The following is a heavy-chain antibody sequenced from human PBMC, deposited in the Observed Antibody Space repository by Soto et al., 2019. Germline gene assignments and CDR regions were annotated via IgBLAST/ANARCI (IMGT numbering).Heavy chain of an antibody. CDR3: ARDFGWYNWNDDGLDY. D-gene: IGHD1-1*01. Sequence: PGGSLRLSCAASGFTFSSYSMNWVRQAPGKGLEWVSSISSSSSYIYYADSVKGRFTISRDNAKNSLYLQMNSLRAEDTAVYYCARDFGWYNWNDDGLDYWGQGTLVTVSS. CDR1: GFTFSSYS. J-gene: IGHJ4*02. V-gene: IGHV3-21*01. CDR2: ISSSSSYI.